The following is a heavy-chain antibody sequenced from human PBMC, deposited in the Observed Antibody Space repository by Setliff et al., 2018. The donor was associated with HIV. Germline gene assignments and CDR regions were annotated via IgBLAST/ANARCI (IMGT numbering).Heavy chain of an antibody. D-gene: IGHD3-10*01. J-gene: IGHJ5*02. V-gene: IGHV4-39*01. Sequence: PSETLSLTCNVSGFSFRNSFYNWGWIRQPPGKGLEWIGIMNSKGESFYNASFTNGVLISIDTSKNRFSLTMTSVTAADTAVYYCARHRQISDWFDPWGQGILVTVSS. CDR1: GFSFRNSFYN. CDR3: ARHRQISDWFDP. CDR2: MNSKGES.